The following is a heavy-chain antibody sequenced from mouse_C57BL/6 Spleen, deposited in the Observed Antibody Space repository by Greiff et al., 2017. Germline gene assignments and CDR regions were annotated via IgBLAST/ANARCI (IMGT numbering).Heavy chain of an antibody. CDR2: IWGVGST. J-gene: IGHJ3*01. CDR3: ASRGLYYDYLWFAY. V-gene: IGHV2-6*01. Sequence: VKLQESGPGLVAPSQSLSITCTVSGFSLTSYGVDWVRQSPGKGLEWLGVIWGVGSTNYNSALKSRLSISKDNSKSQVFLKMNSLQTDDTAMYYGASRGLYYDYLWFAYWGQGTLVTVSA. D-gene: IGHD2-4*01. CDR1: GFSLTSYG.